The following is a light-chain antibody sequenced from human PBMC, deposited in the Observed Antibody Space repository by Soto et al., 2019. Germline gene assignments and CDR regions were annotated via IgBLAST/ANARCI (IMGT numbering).Light chain of an antibody. Sequence: EIVLTQSPGTLSLSPGDRATLSCRASESVSSTYLAWYQQKPGQAPRLLIYGASSRASGIPDRFSGSGSGTDFNLTISRLEPEDFAVYYCQQYGSSPPDTFGGGTKVEIK. J-gene: IGKJ4*01. CDR3: QQYGSSPPDT. CDR2: GAS. V-gene: IGKV3-20*01. CDR1: ESVSSTY.